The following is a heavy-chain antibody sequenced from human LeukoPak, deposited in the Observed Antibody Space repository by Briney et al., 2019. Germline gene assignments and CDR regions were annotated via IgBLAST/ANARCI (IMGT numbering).Heavy chain of an antibody. CDR2: IYHSGST. CDR1: GYSISSGYY. J-gene: IGHJ4*01. CDR3: ARAPGTTFDY. D-gene: IGHD4-17*01. V-gene: IGHV4-38-2*02. Sequence: SETLSLTCTVSGYSISSGYYWGWIRQPPGKGLEWIGSIYHSGSTYYNPSLKSRVTISVDTSKNQFSLKLTSVTAADTAVYYCARAPGTTFDYWGHGNMVTVSP.